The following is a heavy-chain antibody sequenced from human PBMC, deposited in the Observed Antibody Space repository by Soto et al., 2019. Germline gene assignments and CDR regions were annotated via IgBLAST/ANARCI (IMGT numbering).Heavy chain of an antibody. Sequence: ASETLSLTCTVSGGSISTSSYYWGWIRQPPGKGLEWIGTIYYSGNTYYNPSLKSRVTISVDTSKNQFSVKLSSVTAADTAIYYFARLFYYDFSGYHYFFDYWGQGTLVTVSS. CDR1: GGSISTSSYY. CDR3: ARLFYYDFSGYHYFFDY. J-gene: IGHJ4*02. CDR2: IYYSGNT. V-gene: IGHV4-39*01. D-gene: IGHD3-22*01.